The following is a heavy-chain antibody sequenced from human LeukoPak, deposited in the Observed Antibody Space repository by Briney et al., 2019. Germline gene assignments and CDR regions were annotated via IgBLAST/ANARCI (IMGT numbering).Heavy chain of an antibody. Sequence: GGSLRLSCAASGFTFSDYCMTWVRQAPGKGLEWVSSISSSNTYIYYADSVKGRFTISRDNAKNSLFLQMNDLRAEDTAVYYCARQGGAYFDYWGQGTLVTVSS. CDR3: ARQGGAYFDY. CDR1: GFTFSDYC. J-gene: IGHJ4*02. V-gene: IGHV3-21*06. CDR2: ISSSNTYI.